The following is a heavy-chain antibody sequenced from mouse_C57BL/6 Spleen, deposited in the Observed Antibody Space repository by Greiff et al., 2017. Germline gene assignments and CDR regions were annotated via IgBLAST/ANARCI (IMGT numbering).Heavy chain of an antibody. CDR1: GYSITSGYY. CDR2: ISYDGSN. J-gene: IGHJ2*01. V-gene: IGHV3-6*01. Sequence: EVQLQESGPGLVKPSQSLSLTCSVTGYSITSGYYWNWIRQFPGNKLEWMGYISYDGSNNYNPSLKNRISITRDTSKNQFFLKLNSVTTEDTATYYCARGTGKEFDYWGQGTTLTVSS. D-gene: IGHD4-1*01. CDR3: ARGTGKEFDY.